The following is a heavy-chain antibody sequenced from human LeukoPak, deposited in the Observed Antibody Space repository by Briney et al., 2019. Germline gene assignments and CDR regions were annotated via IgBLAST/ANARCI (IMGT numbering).Heavy chain of an antibody. J-gene: IGHJ6*02. V-gene: IGHV1-18*01. CDR3: ARDDVNYDFWSGYYPPYYYGMDV. CDR2: ISAYNGNT. CDR1: GYTFTSYG. D-gene: IGHD3-3*01. Sequence: ASVKVSCKASGYTFTSYGISWVRQAPGQGLEWMGWISAYNGNTNYAQKLQGRVTMTTDTSTSTAYMELRSLRSDDTAVYYCARDDVNYDFWSGYYPPYYYGMDVWGQGTTVTVSS.